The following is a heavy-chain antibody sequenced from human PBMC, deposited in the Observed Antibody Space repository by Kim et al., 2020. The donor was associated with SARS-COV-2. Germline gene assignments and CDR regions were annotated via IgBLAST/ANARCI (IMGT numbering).Heavy chain of an antibody. D-gene: IGHD1-26*01. V-gene: IGHV3-49*04. Sequence: GGSLRLSCTASGFSFSDYAMNWVRQAPGKGLEWVSFIRSRIYGGTTEYAASVRGRFTISRDDSTNTVYLQMDSLKTEDTAIYYCTRVFNRGSYFDQWGQGTLVTVSS. CDR1: GFSFSDYA. J-gene: IGHJ4*02. CDR2: IRSRIYGGTT. CDR3: TRVFNRGSYFDQ.